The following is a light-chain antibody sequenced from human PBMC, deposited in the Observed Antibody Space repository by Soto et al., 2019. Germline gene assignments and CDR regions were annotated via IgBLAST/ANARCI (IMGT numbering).Light chain of an antibody. J-gene: IGKJ2*01. V-gene: IGKV3-11*01. Sequence: ELVLTQSPATLSLSPGERATLSCRASQSVAGYLAWYQQKPGQGPRLLIYDTSNRATGAPPRFSGSGSGADFTLTISSLEPEDFAIYYCQQYGSSPPVYTFGQGTKLEIK. CDR1: QSVAGY. CDR2: DTS. CDR3: QQYGSSPPVYT.